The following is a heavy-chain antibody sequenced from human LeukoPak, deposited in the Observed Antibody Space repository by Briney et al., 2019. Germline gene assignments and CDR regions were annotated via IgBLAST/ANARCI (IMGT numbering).Heavy chain of an antibody. V-gene: IGHV1-18*01. CDR3: ARYSNYQQAYYYYGMDV. D-gene: IGHD4-11*01. Sequence: ASVKVSCKTSGYSFTSHGITWVRQAPGQGLEWMGWISAYNGNTNYAQKLQGRVTMTTDTSTSTAYMELRSLRSDDTAVYYCARYSNYQQAYYYYGMDVWGQGTTVTVSS. J-gene: IGHJ6*02. CDR1: GYSFTSHG. CDR2: ISAYNGNT.